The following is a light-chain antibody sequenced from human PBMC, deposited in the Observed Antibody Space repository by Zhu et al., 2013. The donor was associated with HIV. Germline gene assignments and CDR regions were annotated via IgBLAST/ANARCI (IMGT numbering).Light chain of an antibody. J-gene: IGKJ4*01. CDR1: QSVSTY. CDR2: DAS. V-gene: IGKV3-11*01. CDR3: QQYGTSPPVT. Sequence: ETVLTQSPATLSLSPGERATLSCRASQSVSTYLAWYQHKPGQAPRLLIFDASNRATGIPARFSGSGSGTDFTLTISSLEPEDFAVYYCQQYGTSPPVTFGGGTKVEDQT.